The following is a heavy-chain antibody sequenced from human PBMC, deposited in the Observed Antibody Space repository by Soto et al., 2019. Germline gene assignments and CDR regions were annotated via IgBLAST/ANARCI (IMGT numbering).Heavy chain of an antibody. J-gene: IGHJ4*02. Sequence: PSETLSLTCSVSGGSISSSGYHWGWIRQPPGKGLEWIGSIYHTGSTHYSPSLRSRVTISVDTSRIQFSLQLTSVTAADTAVYYCARLRGSCNYSACYFVDWGSGTLVTVSS. CDR3: ARLRGSCNYSACYFVD. D-gene: IGHD1-26*01. CDR1: GGSISSSGYH. CDR2: IYHTGST. V-gene: IGHV4-39*01.